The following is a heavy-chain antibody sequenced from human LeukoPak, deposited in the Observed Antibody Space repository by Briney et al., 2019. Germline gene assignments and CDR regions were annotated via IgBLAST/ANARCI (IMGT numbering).Heavy chain of an antibody. CDR1: GGSISNKY. D-gene: IGHD4-17*01. CDR2: IYYSGST. V-gene: IGHV4-59*12. Sequence: SETLSLTCTVSGGSISNKYWSWIRQPPGKGLEWIGYIYYSGSTNYNPSLKTRVTISVDKSKNQFSLKLSSVTAADTAVYYCARASHDYGDYSHFDYWGQGTLVTVSS. J-gene: IGHJ4*02. CDR3: ARASHDYGDYSHFDY.